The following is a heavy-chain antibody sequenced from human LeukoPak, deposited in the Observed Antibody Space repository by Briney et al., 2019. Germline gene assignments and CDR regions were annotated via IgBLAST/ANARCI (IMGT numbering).Heavy chain of an antibody. V-gene: IGHV3-23*01. CDR2: ISGSGGST. CDR3: VKDVHISGRYTGDY. CDR1: GFTFSNYA. Sequence: GGSLRLSCAASGFTFSNYAMSWVRQAPGKGLEWVSAISGSGGSTYYGDTVKGRFTISRDNSKNTLYLQMNSLRDEDTAVYFCVKDVHISGRYTGDYWGQGTLVTVSS. J-gene: IGHJ4*02. D-gene: IGHD3-10*01.